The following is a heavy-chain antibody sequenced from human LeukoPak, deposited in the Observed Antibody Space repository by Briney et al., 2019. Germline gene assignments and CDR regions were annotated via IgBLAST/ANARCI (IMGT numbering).Heavy chain of an antibody. D-gene: IGHD2-21*02. J-gene: IGHJ4*02. CDR1: GFTFSIYA. V-gene: IGHV3-23*01. CDR3: AKGDAVTAIFPLDY. Sequence: GGSLRLSCAASGFTFSIYAMNWLRQATGKGLEWVSGISGSGGTTYYADSVQARFTTSRDTSKKTMFLQMNSLRAEDTAVYYCAKGDAVTAIFPLDYWGQGTLVIVSS. CDR2: ISGSGGTT.